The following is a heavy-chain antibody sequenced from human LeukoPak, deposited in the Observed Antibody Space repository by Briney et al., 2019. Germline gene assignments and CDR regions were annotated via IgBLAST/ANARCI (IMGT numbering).Heavy chain of an antibody. CDR2: ISSSSSYT. CDR1: GFTVSSND. J-gene: IGHJ3*02. Sequence: GGSLRLSCAASGFTVSSNDMNWVRQAPGKGLEWVSSISSSSSYTFYADSVKGRFTISRDNAKNSLYLQMNSLRAEDTAVYYCAREVAFDMWGQGTMVTVSS. CDR3: AREVAFDM. V-gene: IGHV3-21*06.